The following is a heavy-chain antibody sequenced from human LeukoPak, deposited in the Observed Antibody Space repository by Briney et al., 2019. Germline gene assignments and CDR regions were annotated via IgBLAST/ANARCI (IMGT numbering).Heavy chain of an antibody. V-gene: IGHV3-69-1*02. CDR1: GVSTTNGIYY. D-gene: IGHD1-14*01. J-gene: IGHJ4*02. CDR3: ATETIGRHYDY. CDR2: IGPTGTDR. Sequence: ETLSLTCTVSGVSTTNGIYYWAWIRQSPGKGLEWVSSIGPTGTDRYYADSVRGRFTISRDNAKNSMYLQMDSLRDEDTAVYYCATETIGRHYDYWGQGTLLTVSS.